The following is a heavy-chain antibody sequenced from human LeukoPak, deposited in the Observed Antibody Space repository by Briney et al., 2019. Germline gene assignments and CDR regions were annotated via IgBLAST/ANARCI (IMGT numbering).Heavy chain of an antibody. CDR3: ARSGGYDSSGYYTSY. CDR2: ISSSSSYI. D-gene: IGHD3-22*01. Sequence: GGSLRLSCAASGFTFSNYNMNWVCQAPGKGLEWVSSISSSSSYIYYADSVKGRFTISRDNAKNSLYLQMNSLRAEDTAVYYCARSGGYDSSGYYTSYWGQGTLVTVSS. CDR1: GFTFSNYN. V-gene: IGHV3-21*01. J-gene: IGHJ4*02.